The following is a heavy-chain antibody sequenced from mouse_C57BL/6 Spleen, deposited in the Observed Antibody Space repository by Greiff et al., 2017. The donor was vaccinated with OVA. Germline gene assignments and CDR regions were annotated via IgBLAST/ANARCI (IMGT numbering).Heavy chain of an antibody. CDR3: AVPVTTVVATRYWYFDV. J-gene: IGHJ1*03. CDR2: ILPGSGST. V-gene: IGHV1-9*01. CDR1: GYTFTGYW. Sequence: QVQLQQSGAELMKPGASVKLSCKATGYTFTGYWIEWVKQRPGHGLEWIGEILPGSGSTNYNEKFKGKATFTADTSSNTAYMQLSSLTTEDSAIYYCAVPVTTVVATRYWYFDVWGTGTTVTVSS. D-gene: IGHD1-1*01.